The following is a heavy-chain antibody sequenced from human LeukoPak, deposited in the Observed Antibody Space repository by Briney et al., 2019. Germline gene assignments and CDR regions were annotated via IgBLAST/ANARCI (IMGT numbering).Heavy chain of an antibody. Sequence: GGSLRLSCAASGFTFSSYTMNWVRQAPGRGLEWVSYISSTSSYIYYADSVKGRFTISRDNAKNSLYLQMNGLRAEDTAVYYCARDDFFLEWLLIYWGQGTLVTVSS. CDR2: ISSTSSYI. J-gene: IGHJ4*02. CDR3: ARDDFFLEWLLIY. CDR1: GFTFSSYT. D-gene: IGHD3-3*01. V-gene: IGHV3-21*01.